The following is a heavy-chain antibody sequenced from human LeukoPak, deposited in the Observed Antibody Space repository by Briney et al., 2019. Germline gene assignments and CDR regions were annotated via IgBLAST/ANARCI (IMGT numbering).Heavy chain of an antibody. CDR3: ARRGIISGWYWAYYFDY. J-gene: IGHJ4*02. CDR1: GFTFSSYW. V-gene: IGHV3-7*01. CDR2: IKQDGSEK. Sequence: GGSLRLSCAASGFTFSSYWMSWVRQAPGKGLEWVANIKQDGSEKYYVDSVKGRFTISRDNAKNSLYLQMSSLRAEDTAVYYCARRGIISGWYWAYYFDYWGQGTLVTVSS. D-gene: IGHD6-19*01.